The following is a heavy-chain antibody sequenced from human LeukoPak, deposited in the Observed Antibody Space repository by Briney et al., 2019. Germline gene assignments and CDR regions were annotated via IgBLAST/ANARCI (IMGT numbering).Heavy chain of an antibody. D-gene: IGHD1-26*01. J-gene: IGHJ4*02. CDR2: INHGGST. CDR3: ARLSGSYFHYFDY. V-gene: IGHV4-34*01. CDR1: GGSFSGYY. Sequence: PSETLSLTCAVYGGSFSGYYWSWIRQPPGKGLEWIGEINHGGSTNYNPSLKSRVTISVDTSKNQFSLKLSSVTAADTAVYYCARLSGSYFHYFDYWGQGTLVTVSS.